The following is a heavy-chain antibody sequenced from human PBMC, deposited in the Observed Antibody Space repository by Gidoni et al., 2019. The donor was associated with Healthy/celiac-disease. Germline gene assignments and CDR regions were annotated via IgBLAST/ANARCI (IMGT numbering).Heavy chain of an antibody. J-gene: IGHJ6*03. D-gene: IGHD3-10*01. CDR1: GGSISSYY. Sequence: QVQLQESGPGLVKPSETLSLTCTVSGGSISSYYWSWIRHPPGKGLEWIGYIYYSGSTNYNPSLKSRVTISVDTSKNQFSLKLSSVTDADTAVYYCARDAVERGDMDVWGKGTTVTVS. CDR3: ARDAVERGDMDV. CDR2: IYYSGST. V-gene: IGHV4-59*01.